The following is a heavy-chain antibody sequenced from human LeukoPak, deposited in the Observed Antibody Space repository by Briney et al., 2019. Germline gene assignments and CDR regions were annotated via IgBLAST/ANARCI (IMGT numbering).Heavy chain of an antibody. V-gene: IGHV3-23*01. CDR3: ARGFLGGTDQYFDS. Sequence: PGGSLRLSCAASGFTFSTYAMNWVPQAPAKGLEWVSTIGGGGPTTDYADSVKDRFTISRDNSKNTLYLQMNSLRAEDTAVYFCARGFLGGTDQYFDSWGQGTLVTVSS. CDR2: IGGGGPTT. D-gene: IGHD6-19*01. CDR1: GFTFSTYA. J-gene: IGHJ4*02.